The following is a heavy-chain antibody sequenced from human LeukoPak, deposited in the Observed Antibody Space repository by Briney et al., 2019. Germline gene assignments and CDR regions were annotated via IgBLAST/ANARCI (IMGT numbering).Heavy chain of an antibody. CDR1: GGSISSYY. J-gene: IGHJ4*02. CDR3: AREGAEVRGVLVKYYFVY. D-gene: IGHD3-10*01. V-gene: IGHV4-4*07. Sequence: SETLSLTCTVSGGSISSYYWSWIRQPAAKGLEWIGRIYTSGSTNYNPSLKSRVTMSVDTSKNQFSLKLTSVTAADTAVYYCAREGAEVRGVLVKYYFVYWGQGALVTVSS. CDR2: IYTSGST.